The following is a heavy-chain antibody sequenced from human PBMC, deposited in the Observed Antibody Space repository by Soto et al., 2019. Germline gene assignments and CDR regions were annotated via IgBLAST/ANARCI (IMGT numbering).Heavy chain of an antibody. CDR2: IWYDGSNK. V-gene: IGHV3-33*01. D-gene: IGHD3-3*01. J-gene: IGHJ4*02. CDR1: GFTFSSYG. Sequence: QVQLVESGGGVVQPGRSLRLSCAASGFTFSSYGMHWVRQAPGKGLEWVAVIWYDGSNKYYADSVKGRFTISRDNSKNLLYPQMNSLRGGDTGVFFWARGGGGSFWSGYYVSIFDYWGQGTLVTVSS. CDR3: ARGGGGSFWSGYYVSIFDY.